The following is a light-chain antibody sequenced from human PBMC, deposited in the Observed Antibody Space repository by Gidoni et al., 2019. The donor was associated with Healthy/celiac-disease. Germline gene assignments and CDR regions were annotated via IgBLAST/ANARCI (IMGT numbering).Light chain of an antibody. CDR3: QQYGSSPPWT. J-gene: IGKJ1*01. V-gene: IGKV3-20*01. CDR2: GAS. CDR1: QSVSSSY. Sequence: EIVLTQSPGTLSLSPGERATLSCRASQSVSSSYLAWYQQKPGQAPRLLIYGASSSGSGTDFTLTISRLEPEDFAGYYCQQYGSSPPWTFGQGTKVEIK.